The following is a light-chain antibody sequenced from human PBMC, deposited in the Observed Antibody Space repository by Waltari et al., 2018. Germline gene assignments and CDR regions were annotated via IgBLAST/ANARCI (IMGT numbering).Light chain of an antibody. CDR1: SSAVGAYRY. CDR3: SSFTTTSTWV. J-gene: IGLJ3*02. V-gene: IGLV2-14*01. CDR2: EGS. Sequence: QSALTQPASVSGSPGQSITITSSGTSSAVGAYRYVSWYQHHPGTAPKLMIFEGSNRPSGVSDRFSGSKSGNTASLTISGLQAEDEADYYCSSFTTTSTWVFGGGTKLTVL.